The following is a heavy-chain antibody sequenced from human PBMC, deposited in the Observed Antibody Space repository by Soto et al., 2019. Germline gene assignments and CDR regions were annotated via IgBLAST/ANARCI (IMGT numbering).Heavy chain of an antibody. CDR2: IYSGGST. Sequence: GGSLRLSCAASGFTVSSNYMSWVRQAPGKGLEWVSVIYSGGSTYYADSVKGRFTISRDNSKNTLYLQMNSLRAEDTAVYYCARYYYGSGSAGDAFDIWGQGXMVTV. J-gene: IGHJ3*02. V-gene: IGHV3-53*01. D-gene: IGHD3-10*01. CDR1: GFTVSSNY. CDR3: ARYYYGSGSAGDAFDI.